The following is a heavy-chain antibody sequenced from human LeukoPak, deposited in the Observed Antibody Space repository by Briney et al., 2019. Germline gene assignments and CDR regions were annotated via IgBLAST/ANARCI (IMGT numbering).Heavy chain of an antibody. CDR2: IKSNIDGGTT. D-gene: IGHD2-2*01. CDR1: GLIFTNAY. J-gene: IGHJ3*02. V-gene: IGHV3-15*01. CDR3: TTREGYCTSTSCYVDI. Sequence: GGSLRLSCAASGLIFTNAYMSWVRQAPGKGLEWVGRIKSNIDGGTTDYAAPVKGRFTISRDDSKKTLYLQMNSLKTEDTAVYFCTTREGYCTSTSCYVDIWGQGTMVTVSS.